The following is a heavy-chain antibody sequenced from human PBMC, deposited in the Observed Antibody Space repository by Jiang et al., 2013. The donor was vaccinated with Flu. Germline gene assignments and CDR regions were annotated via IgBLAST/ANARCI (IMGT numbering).Heavy chain of an antibody. CDR1: GFTFSSYG. J-gene: IGHJ4*02. V-gene: IGHV3-48*04. CDR3: ARDQMATIHYFDY. Sequence: QLVESGGGVVQPGRSLRLSCAASGFTFSSYGMHWVRQAPGKGLEWVSYISSSGSTIYYADSVKGRSTISRDNAKNSLYLQMNSLRAEDTAVYYCARDQMATIHYFDYWGQGTLVTVSS. D-gene: IGHD5-24*01. CDR2: ISSSGSTI.